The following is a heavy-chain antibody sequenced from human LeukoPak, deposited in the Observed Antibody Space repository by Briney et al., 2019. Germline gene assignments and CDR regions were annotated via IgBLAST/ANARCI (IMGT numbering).Heavy chain of an antibody. D-gene: IGHD3-10*01. J-gene: IGHJ5*02. CDR3: ARDPSMVRGVSDNWFDP. CDR1: GFTFSSYS. CDR2: ISSSSSYI. Sequence: GGSLRLSCAASGFTFSSYSMNWVRQAPGKGLEWVSSISSSSSYIYYADSVKGRFTISRDNAKNSLYLQMNSLRAEDTAVYYCARDPSMVRGVSDNWFDPWGQGTLVTVSS. V-gene: IGHV3-21*01.